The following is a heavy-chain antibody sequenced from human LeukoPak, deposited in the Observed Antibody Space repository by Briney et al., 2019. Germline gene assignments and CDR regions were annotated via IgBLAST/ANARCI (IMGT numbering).Heavy chain of an antibody. D-gene: IGHD6-19*01. CDR3: APDMLAVAGSEDY. CDR1: GFTFSSYA. V-gene: IGHV3-23*01. CDR2: ISGSGRST. J-gene: IGHJ4*02. Sequence: GGSLRLSCAASGFTFSSYAMSWVRQAPGKGLGWVSAISGSGRSTYYADSVKGRFTISRDNSKNTLYLQMNSLRAEDTAVYYCAPDMLAVAGSEDYWGQGTLVTVSS.